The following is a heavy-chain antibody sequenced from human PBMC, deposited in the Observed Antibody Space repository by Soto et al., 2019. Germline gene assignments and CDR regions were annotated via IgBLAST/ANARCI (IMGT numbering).Heavy chain of an antibody. J-gene: IGHJ6*02. Sequence: SVKVSCKASGFSFTSSSVQWVRQARGQRLERIGWIVVGTGHTNYAQKFQERVTISSDMSTNTAYMEVNSLRFDDTAVYYCARALRQLVQYYYYGMDVWGQGTTVTVSS. CDR2: IVVGTGHT. CDR1: GFSFTSSS. CDR3: ARALRQLVQYYYYGMDV. D-gene: IGHD6-6*01. V-gene: IGHV1-58*01.